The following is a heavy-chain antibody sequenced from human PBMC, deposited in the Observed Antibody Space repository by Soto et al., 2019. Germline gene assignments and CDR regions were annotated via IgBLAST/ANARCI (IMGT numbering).Heavy chain of an antibody. Sequence: KASETLSLTCTVSGGSISSYYWSWIRQPPGKGLEWIGYIYYSGSTNYNPSLKSRVTISVDTSKNQFSLKLSSVTAADTAVYYCARTINYYDSSGYFHWGQGTLVTVSS. D-gene: IGHD3-22*01. CDR2: IYYSGST. CDR1: GGSISSYY. J-gene: IGHJ4*02. V-gene: IGHV4-59*12. CDR3: ARTINYYDSSGYFH.